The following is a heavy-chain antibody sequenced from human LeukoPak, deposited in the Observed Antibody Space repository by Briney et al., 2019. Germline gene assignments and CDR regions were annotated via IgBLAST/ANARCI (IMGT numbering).Heavy chain of an antibody. CDR3: ARGRLAADTFFYDTNGYYYSDS. J-gene: IGHJ4*02. Sequence: SETLSLTCAAHGGSLSAYYWSWIRQPPGKALEWIGEINDSGSTNHNPSLKSRVTISVDTSKSQFSLKLSSVTAADTAVYYCARGRLAADTFFYDTNGYYYSDSWGQGTLVTVSS. V-gene: IGHV4-34*01. D-gene: IGHD3-22*01. CDR1: GGSLSAYY. CDR2: INDSGST.